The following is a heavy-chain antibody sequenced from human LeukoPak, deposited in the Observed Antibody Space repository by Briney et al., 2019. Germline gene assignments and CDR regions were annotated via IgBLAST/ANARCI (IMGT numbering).Heavy chain of an antibody. CDR2: IRYDGSNK. V-gene: IGHV3-30*02. D-gene: IGHD5-24*01. CDR1: GFTFSSYG. Sequence: GGSLRLSCAASGFTFSSYGMHWVRQTPGKGLEWVAFIRYDGSNKYYADSVKGRFTISRDNSKNTLYLQMNSLRTEDTAVCYCAKRDGYNSGPFDYWGQGTLVTVSS. CDR3: AKRDGYNSGPFDY. J-gene: IGHJ4*02.